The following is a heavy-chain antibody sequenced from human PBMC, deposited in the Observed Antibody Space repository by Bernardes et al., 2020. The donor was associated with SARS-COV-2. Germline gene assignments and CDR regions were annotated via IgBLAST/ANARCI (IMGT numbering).Heavy chain of an antibody. CDR2: VYVGGST. CDR1: GFTVSSND. Sequence: GGSLRLSCAASGFTVSSNDMTWVRQAPGKGLEWVSVVYVGGSTYYADSVKGRFTISRDNSNSTVYLQMNSLRADDTAVYYCARGLRGFHYMDVWGKGTTVTVSS. V-gene: IGHV3-66*02. J-gene: IGHJ6*03. CDR3: ARGLRGFHYMDV.